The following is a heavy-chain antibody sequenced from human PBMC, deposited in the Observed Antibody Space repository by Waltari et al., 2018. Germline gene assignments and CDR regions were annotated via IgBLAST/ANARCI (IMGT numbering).Heavy chain of an antibody. Sequence: QVQLVQSGAEVRKPGSSVKVSCTASGCTFSSYAISWVRQAPGQGLEWMGVFIPMFGTANYDQKFQGRVTMTADESTSIAYMELSSLRSEDTAVYYCARTYNYYDSGEGHDAFDIWGQGTMVTVSS. CDR2: FIPMFGTA. J-gene: IGHJ3*02. D-gene: IGHD3-22*01. CDR3: ARTYNYYDSGEGHDAFDI. V-gene: IGHV1-69*12. CDR1: GCTFSSYA.